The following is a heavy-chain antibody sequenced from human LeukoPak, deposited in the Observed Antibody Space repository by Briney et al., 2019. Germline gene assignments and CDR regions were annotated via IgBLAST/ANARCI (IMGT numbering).Heavy chain of an antibody. Sequence: ASVKVSCKASGYTLIDFYIHWVRQAPGQGLEWMGWINPNSGAIKYSQKFQGRVSMTRDTSITTVYMDLSSLRSDDTALYYCARVKKLMPEFEFWGQGTLVTVSS. CDR3: ARVKKLMPEFEF. D-gene: IGHD2-2*01. J-gene: IGHJ4*02. V-gene: IGHV1-2*02. CDR2: INPNSGAI. CDR1: GYTLIDFY.